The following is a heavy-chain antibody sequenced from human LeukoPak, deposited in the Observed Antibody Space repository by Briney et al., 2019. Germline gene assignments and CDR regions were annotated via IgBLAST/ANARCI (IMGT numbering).Heavy chain of an antibody. V-gene: IGHV4-59*01. D-gene: IGHD2-15*01. CDR2: IHYSGDI. Sequence: SETLSLTCTVSGAXISTSYWYWIRQPPGKGLEWIGYIHYSGDINYNPPLKSRVTISAYTSKNQLSLKLSSVTAADTAVYYCARVGCSGGSCYPDYWGQGTLVTVSS. CDR3: ARVGCSGGSCYPDY. J-gene: IGHJ4*02. CDR1: GAXISTSY.